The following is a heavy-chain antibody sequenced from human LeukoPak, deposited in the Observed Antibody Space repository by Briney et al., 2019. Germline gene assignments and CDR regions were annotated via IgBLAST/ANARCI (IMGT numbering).Heavy chain of an antibody. Sequence: GGSLRLSCAASGFTFSGYSMNWVGQAPGKWLEWVSSISSSSNYIYYADSVKGRFTISRDNAKNSLYLQMNSLRAEDTAVYYCARDPSSGWYLKGWFDPWGQGTLVTVSS. CDR3: ARDPSSGWYLKGWFDP. CDR1: GFTFSGYS. CDR2: ISSSSNYI. D-gene: IGHD6-19*01. V-gene: IGHV3-21*01. J-gene: IGHJ5*02.